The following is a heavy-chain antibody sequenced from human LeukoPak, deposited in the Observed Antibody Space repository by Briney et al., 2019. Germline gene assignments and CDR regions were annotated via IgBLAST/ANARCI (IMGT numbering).Heavy chain of an antibody. Sequence: PGRSLRLSCAASGFTFSSYAMHWVRQAPGKVLEWVAVISYDGSNKYYADSVKGRFTISRDNSKNTVYLQMNSLRAEDTAVYYCARDRSSGWGDYFDYWGQGTLVTVSS. CDR1: GFTFSSYA. CDR2: ISYDGSNK. V-gene: IGHV3-30-3*01. D-gene: IGHD6-19*01. CDR3: ARDRSSGWGDYFDY. J-gene: IGHJ4*02.